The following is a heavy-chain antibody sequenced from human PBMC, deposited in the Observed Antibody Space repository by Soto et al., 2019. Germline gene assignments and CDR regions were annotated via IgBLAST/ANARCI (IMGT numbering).Heavy chain of an antibody. CDR1: GYTFINHD. J-gene: IGHJ5*02. V-gene: IGHV1-8*01. CDR2: MNSNSGNT. Sequence: QVQLVQSGAEVKKPGASVKVSCKASGYTFINHDIDWVRQAPGQGLEWMGWMNSNSGNTGYAQKFQGRVTMTRDTSITTADMELSSLTSEDTAAYYCARGAGRDGRDWFDPWGQGTLVTVSS. CDR3: ARGAGRDGRDWFDP. D-gene: IGHD6-13*01.